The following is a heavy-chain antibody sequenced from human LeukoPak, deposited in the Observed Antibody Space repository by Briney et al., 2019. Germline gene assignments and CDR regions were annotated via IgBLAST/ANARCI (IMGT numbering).Heavy chain of an antibody. V-gene: IGHV6-1*01. Sequence: SQNLSLTCAISGDSVSSNSAAWNWIRQSPSRGLEWLGRTYYRSKWYSAYAVSVKSRITINSDTSKNQFSLQLNSVTPEDAAVYYCVREEGQGTARMFDCWGQGIPVTVSS. J-gene: IGHJ4*02. CDR2: TYYRSKWYS. D-gene: IGHD1-7*01. CDR1: GDSVSSNSAA. CDR3: VREEGQGTARMFDC.